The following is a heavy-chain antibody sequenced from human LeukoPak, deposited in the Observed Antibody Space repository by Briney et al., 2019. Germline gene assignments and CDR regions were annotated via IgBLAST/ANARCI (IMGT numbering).Heavy chain of an antibody. CDR2: INSDGSTT. CDR1: GFTFSGYW. V-gene: IGHV3-74*01. CDR3: ARRSSGSSPYYFDY. J-gene: IGHJ4*02. D-gene: IGHD1-26*01. Sequence: GGSLRLSCADSGFTFSGYWMHWVRQAPGKGLVWVSRINSDGSTTTYADSVKGRFTISRDNAKNTLYLEMNSLRAEDTAVYYCARRSSGSSPYYFDYWGQGTLVTVSS.